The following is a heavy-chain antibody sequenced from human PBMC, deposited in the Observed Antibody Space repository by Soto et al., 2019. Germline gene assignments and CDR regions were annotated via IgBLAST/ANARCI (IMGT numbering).Heavy chain of an antibody. CDR1: GYTFTSYG. CDR3: ARDGMIDFWSGYFFSVGMDV. V-gene: IGHV1-18*01. Sequence: QVQLVQSGAEVKKPGASVKVSCKASGYTFTSYGISWVRQAPGQGLEWMGWISAYNGNTNYAQKLQGRVTMTTDTSTSTAYMELRSLRSDDTAVYYCARDGMIDFWSGYFFSVGMDVWGQGTTVTVSS. J-gene: IGHJ6*02. CDR2: ISAYNGNT. D-gene: IGHD3-3*01.